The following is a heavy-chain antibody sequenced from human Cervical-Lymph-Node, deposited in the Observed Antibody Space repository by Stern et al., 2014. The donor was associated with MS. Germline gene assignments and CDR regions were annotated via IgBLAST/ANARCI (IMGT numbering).Heavy chain of an antibody. CDR1: GGTFSSYA. Sequence: QVQLMQSGAEVKKPGSSVKVSCKASGGTFSSYAISWVRQAPGQGLEWMGGIIPIFGTANYAQKFQGRVTITADESTSTAYMELSSLRSEDTAVYYCATPLDYGGNSLAAFDIWGQGTMVTVSS. CDR2: IIPIFGTA. J-gene: IGHJ3*02. D-gene: IGHD4-23*01. V-gene: IGHV1-69*01. CDR3: ATPLDYGGNSLAAFDI.